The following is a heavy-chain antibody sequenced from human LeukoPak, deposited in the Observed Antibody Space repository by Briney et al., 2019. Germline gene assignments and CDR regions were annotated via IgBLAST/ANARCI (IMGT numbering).Heavy chain of an antibody. CDR3: ARGVLDGHIDY. CDR2: INPSGGST. Sequence: ASVKVSCKASGYTFTNYHMHWVRQAPGQGLEWMGIINPSGGSTNYAQKFQGRVTITADESTSTAYMELSSLRSEDTAVYYCARGVLDGHIDYWGQGTLVTVSS. CDR1: GYTFTNYH. J-gene: IGHJ4*02. D-gene: IGHD5-24*01. V-gene: IGHV1-46*01.